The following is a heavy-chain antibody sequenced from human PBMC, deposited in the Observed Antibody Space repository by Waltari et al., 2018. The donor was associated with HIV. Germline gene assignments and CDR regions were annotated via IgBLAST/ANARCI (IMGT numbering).Heavy chain of an antibody. CDR3: AREMATTLRNLFDY. CDR2: ISYDGSNK. J-gene: IGHJ4*02. Sequence: QVQLVESGGGVVQPGRSLRLSCAASGFTFSSYAMHWVRPAPGKGLEWVAVISYDGSNKYYADSVKGRFTISRDNSKNTLYLQMNSLRAEDTAVYYCAREMATTLRNLFDYWGQGTLVTVSS. V-gene: IGHV3-30*01. CDR1: GFTFSSYA. D-gene: IGHD5-12*01.